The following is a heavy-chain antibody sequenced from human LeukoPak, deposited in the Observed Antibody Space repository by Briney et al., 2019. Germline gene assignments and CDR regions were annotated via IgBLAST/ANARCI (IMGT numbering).Heavy chain of an antibody. CDR1: GGSISDYY. CDR2: IYYSGNT. D-gene: IGHD2-2*01. Sequence: PSETLFLTCTVSGGSISDYYWSWVRQPPGKGLEWIGYIYYSGNTNYNPSLKSRVAISVDTSKNQFSLRLSSVTAADTAVYLCARVSCTTTSCPGWFDPWGQGTLVTVSS. CDR3: ARVSCTTTSCPGWFDP. J-gene: IGHJ5*02. V-gene: IGHV4-59*01.